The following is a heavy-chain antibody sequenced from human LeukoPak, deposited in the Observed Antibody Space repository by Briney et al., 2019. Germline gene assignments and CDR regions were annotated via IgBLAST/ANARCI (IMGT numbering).Heavy chain of an antibody. V-gene: IGHV1-18*01. J-gene: IGHJ5*02. Sequence: ASVKVSCKASGYXFIKYGISWVRQAPGQGLEWMGWISAYNGNTNYPQNLQGRVTMTTDTSTSTAYMELRSLTSDDTAVYYCATDYFAPNWFDPWGQGTLVTVSS. D-gene: IGHD2/OR15-2a*01. CDR2: ISAYNGNT. CDR3: ATDYFAPNWFDP. CDR1: GYXFIKYG.